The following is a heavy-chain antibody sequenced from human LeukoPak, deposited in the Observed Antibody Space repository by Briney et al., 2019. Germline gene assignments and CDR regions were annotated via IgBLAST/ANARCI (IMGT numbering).Heavy chain of an antibody. J-gene: IGHJ3*01. CDR2: IYAGGST. CDR1: GFRVTNDY. CDR3: AKDRGTITMTQDV. D-gene: IGHD3-22*01. Sequence: GGSLRLSCAVSGFRVTNDYMNWVRQAPGKGLEWVSIIYAGGSTYYADSVKGRFTISRDNSKNTVYLQMNSLRAEDTAVYYCAKDRGTITMTQDVWGQGTMITVSS. V-gene: IGHV3-66*01.